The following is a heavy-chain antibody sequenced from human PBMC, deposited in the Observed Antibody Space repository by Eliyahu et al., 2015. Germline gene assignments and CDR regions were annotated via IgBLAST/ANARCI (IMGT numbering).Heavy chain of an antibody. D-gene: IGHD1-26*01. CDR3: ATIGRRDF. V-gene: IGHV5-10-1*03. Sequence: EKQLAQSGAEVRKPGESLKISCKASGYNFNNYWISWVRQKAGEGLEWLGRIDPGELYINYNPSFEGHVTISVDKSTTTAYLQWASLNSSDSALYYCATIGRRDFWGRGTLVTVSS. CDR2: IDPGELYI. J-gene: IGHJ4*02. CDR1: GYNFNNYW.